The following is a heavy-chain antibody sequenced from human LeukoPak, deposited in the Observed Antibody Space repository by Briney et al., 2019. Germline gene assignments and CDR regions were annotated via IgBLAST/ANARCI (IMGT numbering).Heavy chain of an antibody. CDR2: IYPGDSDT. J-gene: IGHJ4*02. Sequence: GASLKISSKGSGYIFTTYWIGWGRPTPGKVLEWMGIIYPGDSDTRYSPSFQGQVTISADKSISTAYLQWSSLKASDTAMYYCARQWSSGWSFFDYWGQGTLVTDSS. CDR3: ARQWSSGWSFFDY. V-gene: IGHV5-51*01. CDR1: GYIFTTYW. D-gene: IGHD6-19*01.